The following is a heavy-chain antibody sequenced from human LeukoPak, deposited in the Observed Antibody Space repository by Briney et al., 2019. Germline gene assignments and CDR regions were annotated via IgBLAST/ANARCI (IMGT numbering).Heavy chain of an antibody. V-gene: IGHV3-30-3*01. J-gene: IGHJ3*02. Sequence: GGSLRLSCAASGFTFSSYAMHWVRQAPGKGLEWVAVISYDGSNKYYADSVKGRFTISRDNSKNTLYLQMNSLRAEDTAVYYCAKDHSGSYNDAFDIWGQGTMVTVSS. D-gene: IGHD1-26*01. CDR1: GFTFSSYA. CDR3: AKDHSGSYNDAFDI. CDR2: ISYDGSNK.